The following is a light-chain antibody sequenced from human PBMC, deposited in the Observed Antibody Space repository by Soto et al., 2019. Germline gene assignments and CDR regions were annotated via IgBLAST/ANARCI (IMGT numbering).Light chain of an antibody. CDR1: QSLLRGNGYNY. J-gene: IGKJ4*01. V-gene: IGKV2-28*01. Sequence: DIVMTQSPLSLPVTPGEPASISCRSSQSLLRGNGYNYLDWYLQKPGQSPQLMIYLDSNRASGVPDRFSGSRSGTDFTLKISRVEAEDVGVYYCMQALETPLTFGGGTKVEIK. CDR3: MQALETPLT. CDR2: LDS.